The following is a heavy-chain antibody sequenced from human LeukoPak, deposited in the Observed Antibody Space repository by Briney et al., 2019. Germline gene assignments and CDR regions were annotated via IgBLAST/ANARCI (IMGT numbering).Heavy chain of an antibody. CDR2: ISSSSSFI. D-gene: IGHD6-13*01. CDR3: ARDSASGIAAAGLPFDL. J-gene: IGHJ2*01. Sequence: GGSLRLSCAASGFTFSSYSMNWVRQAPGKGLEWVSSISSSSSFIYYADSVKGRFTISRDNAKNSLYLQMNSLRAEDTAVYYCARDSASGIAAAGLPFDLWGRGTLVTVSS. CDR1: GFTFSSYS. V-gene: IGHV3-21*01.